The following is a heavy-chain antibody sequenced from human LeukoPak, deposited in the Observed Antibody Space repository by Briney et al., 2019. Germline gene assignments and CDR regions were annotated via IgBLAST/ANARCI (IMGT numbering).Heavy chain of an antibody. J-gene: IGHJ4*02. D-gene: IGHD6-19*01. CDR3: ARGRGSSDWYYCDN. V-gene: IGHV1-18*04. CDR1: GYTFTNYG. Sequence: ASVKVSCKASGYTFTNYGITWVRQAPGQGLEWMGWIIAYNGYTNYAQKIQDRVTVTTDTSTSTAYMELRSLRSDDTAVYYCARGRGSSDWYYCDNWGQGTLVTVSS. CDR2: IIAYNGYT.